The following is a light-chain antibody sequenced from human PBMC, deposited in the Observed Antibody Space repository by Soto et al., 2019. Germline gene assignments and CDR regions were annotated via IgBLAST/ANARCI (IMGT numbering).Light chain of an antibody. Sequence: DIQMTQSPSTLSASVGDRVTITCWASQSISSWLAWYQQKPGKAPKLLIYKASSLESGVPSRFSGSGSGTEYTLTISILQPDDFASYYCQQYNSSPWTFGQGTKVEIK. CDR3: QQYNSSPWT. J-gene: IGKJ1*01. CDR1: QSISSW. V-gene: IGKV1-5*03. CDR2: KAS.